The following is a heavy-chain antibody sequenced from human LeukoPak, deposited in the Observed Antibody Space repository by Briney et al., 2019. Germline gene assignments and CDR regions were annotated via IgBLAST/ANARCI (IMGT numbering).Heavy chain of an antibody. CDR1: GGSISSGSYY. CDR2: VYTSGST. V-gene: IGHV4-61*02. Sequence: SQTLSLTCTVSGGSISSGSYYWSWIRQPAGRGLEWIGRVYTSGSTNYNPSLKSRVTISVDTSKNQFSLKLSSVTAADTAVYYCARANRIAVAGTWGQGTLVTVSS. D-gene: IGHD6-19*01. CDR3: ARANRIAVAGT. J-gene: IGHJ5*02.